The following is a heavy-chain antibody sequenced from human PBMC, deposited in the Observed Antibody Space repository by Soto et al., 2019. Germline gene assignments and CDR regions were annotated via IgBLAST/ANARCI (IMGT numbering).Heavy chain of an antibody. V-gene: IGHV1-18*01. Sequence: QVQLVQSGAEVKKPGASVKVSCKASGYTFTSYGISWVRQAPGQGLEWMGWISAYNGNTNYAQKLQGRVTMTTATSTSTAYMELRSLRSDDTAVYYCARGSWFGEFGYYYYMDVWGKGTTVTVSS. CDR2: ISAYNGNT. CDR1: GYTFTSYG. D-gene: IGHD3-10*01. CDR3: ARGSWFGEFGYYYYMDV. J-gene: IGHJ6*03.